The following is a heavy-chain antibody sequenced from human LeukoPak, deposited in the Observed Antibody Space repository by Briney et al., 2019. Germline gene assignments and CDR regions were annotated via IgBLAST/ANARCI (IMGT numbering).Heavy chain of an antibody. Sequence: TLSLTCTVSGGSISRNFWSWIRRPPGKGLEWIGYIYYSGSTNYNPSLQRRLTISVDTSKNQFSLKLSSVTAADTAVYYCARDINFYGSGSNFAAFDIWGQGTMVTVSS. CDR3: ARDINFYGSGSNFAAFDI. J-gene: IGHJ3*02. CDR1: GGSISRNF. CDR2: IYYSGST. D-gene: IGHD3-10*01. V-gene: IGHV4-59*01.